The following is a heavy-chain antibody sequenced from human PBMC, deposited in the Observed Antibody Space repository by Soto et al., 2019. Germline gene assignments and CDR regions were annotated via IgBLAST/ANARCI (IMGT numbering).Heavy chain of an antibody. CDR3: ARGGVSYYYYGMDV. CDR2: IYSGSGT. D-gene: IGHD3-16*01. Sequence: GGSLRLSCAASGFTVSNNYMNWVRQAPGKGLEWVSVIYSGSGTYYANSVKGRFTIPRDNSKNTLYLQMNTLRAEDTAVYYCARGGVSYYYYGMDVWGQGTTVTVSS. CDR1: GFTVSNNY. V-gene: IGHV3-53*01. J-gene: IGHJ6*02.